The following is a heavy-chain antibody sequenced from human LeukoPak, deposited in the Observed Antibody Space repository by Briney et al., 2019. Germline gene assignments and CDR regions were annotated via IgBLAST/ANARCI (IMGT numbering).Heavy chain of an antibody. Sequence: GGSLRLSCAASGFTFSSYGMHWVRQAPGKGLEWVAVISYDGSNKYYADSVKGRFTISRDNSKNTLYLQMNSLRAEDTAVYYCAKDYSSGWYLVDYWGQGTLVTVSS. CDR1: GFTFSSYG. CDR2: ISYDGSNK. J-gene: IGHJ4*02. D-gene: IGHD6-19*01. V-gene: IGHV3-30*18. CDR3: AKDYSSGWYLVDY.